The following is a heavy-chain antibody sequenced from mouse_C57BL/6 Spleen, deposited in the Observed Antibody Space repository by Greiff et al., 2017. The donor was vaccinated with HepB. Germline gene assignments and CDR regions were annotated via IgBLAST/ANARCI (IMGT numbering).Heavy chain of an antibody. V-gene: IGHV1-82*01. J-gene: IGHJ3*01. CDR2: IYPGDGDT. CDR3: AREEYGYDVPY. D-gene: IGHD2-2*01. CDR1: GYAFSSSW. Sequence: VQLVESGPELVKPGASVKISCKASGYAFSSSWMNWVKQRPGKGLEWIGRIYPGDGDTNYNGKFKGKATLTADKSSSTAYMQRSSLTSEDSAVYFCAREEYGYDVPYWGQGTLVTVSA.